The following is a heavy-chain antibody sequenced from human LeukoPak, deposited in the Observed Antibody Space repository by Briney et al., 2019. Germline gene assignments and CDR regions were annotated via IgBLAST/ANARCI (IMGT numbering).Heavy chain of an antibody. J-gene: IGHJ5*02. V-gene: IGHV4-34*01. CDR3: ARGRVQYYFGSGSRGWFDP. CDR2: INHSGST. Sequence: PSETLSLTCAAYGGSFSGYYWNWIRQSPGMGLEWIGEINHSGSTNYNPSLKSRVTISVDTPKNQFSLRLTSVIAADTAVYYCARGRVQYYFGSGSRGWFDPWGQGTLVTVSS. D-gene: IGHD3-10*01. CDR1: GGSFSGYY.